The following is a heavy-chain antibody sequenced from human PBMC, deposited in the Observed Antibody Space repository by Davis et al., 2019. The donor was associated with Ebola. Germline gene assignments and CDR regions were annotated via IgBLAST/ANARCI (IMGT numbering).Heavy chain of an antibody. Sequence: GESLKIPCAASGFNFRSYGMPWVRQAPDQGLEWVAVIWHDGSRKYYGDSVKGRFTISRDNPKNTLYLQMNSLRAEDPAVYHCARKGAAGPGYYYGMDVWGQGSTVTVSS. CDR3: ARKGAAGPGYYYGMDV. D-gene: IGHD6-13*01. V-gene: IGHV3-33*01. CDR2: IWHDGSRK. J-gene: IGHJ6*02. CDR1: GFNFRSYG.